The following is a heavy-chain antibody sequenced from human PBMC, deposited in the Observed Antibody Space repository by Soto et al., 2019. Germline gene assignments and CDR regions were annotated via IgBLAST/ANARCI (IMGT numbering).Heavy chain of an antibody. V-gene: IGHV3-23*01. CDR2: ISAGGST. Sequence: EVQLLDSGGGLVQPGGSLRLSCTASGFTFSDYAMSWVRQPPGKGLEWVSVISAGGSTYYADSVKGLFTVSRANSKNTLYLQMNSLRAEDTAVYYFANVPIWCSSTSCYTEGFDYWGQVTLVTVSS. CDR3: ANVPIWCSSTSCYTEGFDY. D-gene: IGHD2-2*02. CDR1: GFTFSDYA. J-gene: IGHJ4*02.